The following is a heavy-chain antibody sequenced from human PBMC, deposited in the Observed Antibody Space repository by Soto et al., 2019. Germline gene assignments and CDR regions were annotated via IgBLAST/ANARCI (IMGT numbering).Heavy chain of an antibody. V-gene: IGHV4-31*03. CDR3: ARDRADYHYYGSGSSFDY. Sequence: SETLSLTCTVSGGSISSGGYYWSWIRQHPGKGLEWIGYVYYSGSTYYNPSLKSRVTISVDTSKNQFSLKLSSVTAADTAVYYCARDRADYHYYGSGSSFDYWGQGTLVTVSS. D-gene: IGHD3-10*01. CDR2: VYYSGST. J-gene: IGHJ4*02. CDR1: GGSISSGGYY.